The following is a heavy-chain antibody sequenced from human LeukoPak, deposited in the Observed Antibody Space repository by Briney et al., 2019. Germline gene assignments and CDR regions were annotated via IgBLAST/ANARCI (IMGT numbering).Heavy chain of an antibody. CDR3: AKDRGGYTVTTRPYYYYYGMDV. CDR1: GFTFDDYA. CDR2: ISWNSGSI. Sequence: PGRSLRLSCAASGFTFDDYAMHWVRQAPGKGLEWVSGISWNSGSIGYADSVKGRFTISRDNAKNSLYLQMNRLRAEDTALYYCAKDRGGYTVTTRPYYYYYGMDVWGQGTTVTVSS. J-gene: IGHJ6*02. V-gene: IGHV3-9*01. D-gene: IGHD4-17*01.